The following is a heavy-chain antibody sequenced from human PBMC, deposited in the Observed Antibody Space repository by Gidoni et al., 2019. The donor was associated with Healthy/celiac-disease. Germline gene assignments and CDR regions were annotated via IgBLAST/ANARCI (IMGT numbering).Heavy chain of an antibody. J-gene: IGHJ5*02. CDR1: GYPFTSYG. Sequence: QVQLVQSGADVKKPGASVKVSCKAAGYPFTSYGFSWVRQAPGQGLELMGWFSTYKGNTNSAQKLKGRGTMTTDTSKSTAYMELRSMRSEDTAVYYCARGLQLRSLGWFDPWGQGTLVTVSS. CDR2: FSTYKGNT. V-gene: IGHV1-18*01. CDR3: ARGLQLRSLGWFDP. D-gene: IGHD5-12*01.